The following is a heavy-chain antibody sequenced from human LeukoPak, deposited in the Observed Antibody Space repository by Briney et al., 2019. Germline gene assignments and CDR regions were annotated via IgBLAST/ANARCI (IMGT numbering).Heavy chain of an antibody. Sequence: SETLSLTCIVSRYSITSAYYWGWIRQPPGKGLEWIGSVYYSGGTYYNPSLKSRVTISRDTSKNQFSLKVNSVTVADTAVYHCARGPHPTVPDVGWGNWFDPWGQGTLVTVSS. V-gene: IGHV4-38-2*02. J-gene: IGHJ5*02. CDR2: VYYSGGT. CDR1: RYSITSAYY. CDR3: ARGPHPTVPDVGWGNWFDP. D-gene: IGHD3-16*01.